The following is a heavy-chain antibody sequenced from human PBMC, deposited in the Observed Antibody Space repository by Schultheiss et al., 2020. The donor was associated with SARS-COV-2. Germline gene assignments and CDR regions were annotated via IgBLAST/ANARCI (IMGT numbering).Heavy chain of an antibody. V-gene: IGHV4-34*01. Sequence: SQTLSLTCAVYGGSFSGYYWSWIRQPPGKGLEWIGEINHSGSTNYNPSLKSRVTISVDTSKNQFSLKLSSVTAEDTAVYYCARADRTAFDIWGQGTMVTVS. J-gene: IGHJ3*02. CDR3: ARADRTAFDI. D-gene: IGHD1-1*01. CDR2: INHSGST. CDR1: GGSFSGYY.